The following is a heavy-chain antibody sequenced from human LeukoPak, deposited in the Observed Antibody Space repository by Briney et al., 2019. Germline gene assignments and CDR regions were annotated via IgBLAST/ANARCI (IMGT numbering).Heavy chain of an antibody. Sequence: NPSETLSLTCAVYGGSFSGYYWSWIRQPPGKGLEWIGEINHSGSTNYNPSLKSRVTISVDTSKNQFSLKLSSVTAADTAVYYCARGLLRFLEWLSPNWFDPWGQGTLVTVSS. CDR2: INHSGST. V-gene: IGHV4-34*01. CDR1: GGSFSGYY. J-gene: IGHJ5*02. D-gene: IGHD3-3*01. CDR3: ARGLLRFLEWLSPNWFDP.